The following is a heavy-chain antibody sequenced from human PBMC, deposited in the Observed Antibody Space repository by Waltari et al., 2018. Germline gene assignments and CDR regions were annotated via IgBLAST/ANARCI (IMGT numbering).Heavy chain of an antibody. CDR2: LYPGGSK. CDR1: GGSIHGYH. J-gene: IGHJ4*02. V-gene: IGHV4-4*07. CDR3: ARDQASRY. Sequence: QVQLQESGPGLVKPSETLSLTCSVSGGSIHGYHWSWIRQAPGTGLEWLGRLYPGGSKRYNPSLQSRVTMSEDTSKNQLSLKVTSVTAADTAVYYCARDQASRYWGQGILVTVSS.